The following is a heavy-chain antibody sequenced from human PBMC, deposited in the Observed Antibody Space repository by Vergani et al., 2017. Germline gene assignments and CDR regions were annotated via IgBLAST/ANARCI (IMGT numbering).Heavy chain of an antibody. CDR2: IRPKTDGETT. V-gene: IGHV3-15*01. CDR1: GFTFSSFA. Sequence: EVQLVESGGGVVRPGGSLRLSCAASGFTFSSFAMIWVRQAPGKGLEWVARIRPKTDGETTDYAAPVKGRFTISRDDSKNTLYLQMNSLKTEDTAIYYCAKQYFVSGNYLFDYWGQGTLVTVSS. CDR3: AKQYFVSGNYLFDY. J-gene: IGHJ4*02. D-gene: IGHD3-10*01.